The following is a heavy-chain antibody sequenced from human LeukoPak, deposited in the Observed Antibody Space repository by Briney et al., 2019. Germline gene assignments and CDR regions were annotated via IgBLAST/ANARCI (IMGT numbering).Heavy chain of an antibody. V-gene: IGHV3-23*01. Sequence: GGSLRLSCAVSGFTFTNFAMMWVRQAPGKGLQWVSSITGDGATYYADSVRGRFMLSRDTPKNTLYLQMNSLTAEDTALYYCAKGAAAGLVDWFDPWGQGTLVTVSS. CDR1: GFTFTNFA. CDR3: AKGAAAGLVDWFDP. D-gene: IGHD6-25*01. CDR2: ITGDGAT. J-gene: IGHJ5*02.